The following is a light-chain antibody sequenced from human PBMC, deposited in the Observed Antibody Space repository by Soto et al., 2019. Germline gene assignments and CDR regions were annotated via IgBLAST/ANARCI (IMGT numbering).Light chain of an antibody. J-gene: IGLJ1*01. Sequence: QSVLTQPASVSGSPGQSITISCTGTSSDFGGYNYVSWYQQHPGKAPKLMIYDVSNRPSGVSTRFSGSKSGNTASLTISGLQAEDEADYYCSSYTSSSTPNVFGTGTKLTVL. CDR1: SSDFGGYNY. CDR2: DVS. V-gene: IGLV2-14*03. CDR3: SSYTSSSTPNV.